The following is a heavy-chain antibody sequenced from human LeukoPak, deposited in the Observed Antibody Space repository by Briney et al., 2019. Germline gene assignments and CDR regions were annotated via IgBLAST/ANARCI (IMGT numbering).Heavy chain of an antibody. J-gene: IGHJ3*02. CDR3: AKPQWLIRAGAFDI. CDR2: ISYDGSNK. V-gene: IGHV3-30*18. CDR1: GFTFSSYG. D-gene: IGHD6-19*01. Sequence: LPGGSLRLSCAASGFTFSSYGMHWVRQAPGKGLEWVAVISYDGSNKYYADSVKGRFTISRDNSKNTLYLQMNSLRAEDTAVYSSAKPQWLIRAGAFDISGQRTMGTVSS.